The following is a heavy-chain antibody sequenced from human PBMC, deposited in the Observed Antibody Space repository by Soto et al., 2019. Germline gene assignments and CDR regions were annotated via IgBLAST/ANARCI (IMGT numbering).Heavy chain of an antibody. Sequence: PSETLSLTCTVSGGSISSYYWIWIRQPPGKGLEWIGYIYYRGSTNYSPSLKSRVTMSVDTSKNHFSLKLISVTTADTAVYFCAREGNLGRWIQPLESWGQGTLVTVSS. J-gene: IGHJ4*02. CDR1: GGSISSYY. V-gene: IGHV4-59*01. CDR2: IYYRGST. CDR3: AREGNLGRWIQPLES. D-gene: IGHD2-2*03.